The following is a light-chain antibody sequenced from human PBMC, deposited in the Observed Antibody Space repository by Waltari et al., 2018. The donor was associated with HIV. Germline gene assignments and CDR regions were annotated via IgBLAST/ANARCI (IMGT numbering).Light chain of an antibody. CDR3: AAWDDTLSSV. Sequence: QSVLTQPPSASGTPGQRVTISCSGSSSNIGSNYVYWYQQFPGTAPKLLIYRNNQRPSGVPDRFSGSKSGTSASLAISGLRSEDEAYYYCAAWDDTLSSVFGGGTKLTVL. CDR2: RNN. V-gene: IGLV1-47*01. J-gene: IGLJ3*02. CDR1: SSNIGSNY.